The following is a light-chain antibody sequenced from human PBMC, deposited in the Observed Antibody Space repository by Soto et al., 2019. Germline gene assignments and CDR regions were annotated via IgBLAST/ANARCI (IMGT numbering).Light chain of an antibody. CDR2: AAS. Sequence: DIPMTQSPVSLSASVGDRVTITCRASETISTFLNWYQQKPGKAPKVLIFAASSLQSGVSSRFSGSGSGTDFALTISCLQPEYFVSYYFPQSYNNPPTFGQGTKVEV. V-gene: IGKV1-39*01. CDR1: ETISTF. CDR3: PQSYNNPPT. J-gene: IGKJ1*01.